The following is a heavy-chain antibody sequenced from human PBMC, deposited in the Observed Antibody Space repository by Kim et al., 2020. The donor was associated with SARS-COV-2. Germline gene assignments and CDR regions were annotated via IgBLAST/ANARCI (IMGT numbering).Heavy chain of an antibody. CDR1: GGTFSSYA. Sequence: SVKVSCKASGGTFSSYAISWVRQAPGQGLEWMGGIIPIFGTANYAQKFQGRVTITADESTSTAYMELSSLRSEDTAVYYCAHQRGTIVVVPAASYAFDIWGQGTMVTVSS. CDR3: AHQRGTIVVVPAASYAFDI. CDR2: IIPIFGTA. V-gene: IGHV1-69*13. J-gene: IGHJ3*02. D-gene: IGHD2-2*01.